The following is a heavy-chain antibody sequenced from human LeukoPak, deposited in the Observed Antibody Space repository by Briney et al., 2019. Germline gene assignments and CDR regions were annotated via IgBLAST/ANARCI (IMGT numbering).Heavy chain of an antibody. CDR3: ARDLVRPYY. V-gene: IGHV1-46*01. D-gene: IGHD2-21*01. CDR2: INPSGGST. CDR1: GYTFTSYD. J-gene: IGHJ4*02. Sequence: GASVKVSCKASGYTFTSYDINWVRQAPGQGLEWMGIINPSGGSTSSAQTFQGRVTMTRDTSTSTVYMELSSLRSEDTAVYYCARDLVRPYYWGQGTLVTVSS.